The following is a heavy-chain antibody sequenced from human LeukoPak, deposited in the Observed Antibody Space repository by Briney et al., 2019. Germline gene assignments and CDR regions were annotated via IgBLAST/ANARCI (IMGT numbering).Heavy chain of an antibody. D-gene: IGHD3-22*01. CDR2: IWYDGSNK. CDR1: GFTFSSYG. Sequence: GRSLRLSCAASGFTFSSYGMHWVRQAPGKGLEWVAVIWYDGSNKYYADSVKGRFTISRDNSKNTLYLQMNSLRAEDTAVYYCANDRRYYDSSGYYWRYFQHWGQGTLVTVSS. J-gene: IGHJ1*01. CDR3: ANDRRYYDSSGYYWRYFQH. V-gene: IGHV3-33*06.